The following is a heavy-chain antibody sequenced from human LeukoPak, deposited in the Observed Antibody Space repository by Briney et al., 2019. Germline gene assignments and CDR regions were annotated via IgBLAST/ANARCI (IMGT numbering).Heavy chain of an antibody. J-gene: IGHJ4*02. Sequence: NSGGSLRLSCAASGFTFSSYSMNWVRQAPGKGLEWVSPIHGSSSSIYYAVSEKRRFTISRDNAKNSLYMQMYSLRAEDTRVYYGAGGLSGYYDFWSGSLYYFDHWRERTRVRVS. CDR2: IHGSSSSI. V-gene: IGHV3-21*01. D-gene: IGHD3-3*01. CDR1: GFTFSSYS. CDR3: AGGLSGYYDFWSGSLYYFDH.